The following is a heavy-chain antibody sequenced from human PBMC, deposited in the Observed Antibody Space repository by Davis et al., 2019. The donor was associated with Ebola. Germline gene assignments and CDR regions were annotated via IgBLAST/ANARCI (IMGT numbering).Heavy chain of an antibody. Sequence: MPGGSLRLSCKGSGYSFTSYGISWVRQAPGQGLEWMGWISAYNGNTNYAQKLQGRVTMTTDTSTSTAYMELRSLRSDDTAVYYCARDNEEQQLLFYYYGMDVWGQGTTVTVSS. J-gene: IGHJ6*02. V-gene: IGHV1-18*01. CDR3: ARDNEEQQLLFYYYGMDV. CDR1: GYSFTSYG. CDR2: ISAYNGNT. D-gene: IGHD6-13*01.